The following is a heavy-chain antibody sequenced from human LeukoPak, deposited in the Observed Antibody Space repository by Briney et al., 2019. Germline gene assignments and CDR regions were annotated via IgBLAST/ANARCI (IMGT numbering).Heavy chain of an antibody. V-gene: IGHV3-21*01. Sequence: GGSLTLSCAASGFTFSSYSMNWVRQAPGKGLEWVSSINSSSSYIYYPDSVKGRFTISRDNANNSLYLQMNSLRAEDTAVYYCARLHLRGAADATGYWGQGTLVTVSS. CDR1: GFTFSSYS. D-gene: IGHD6-13*01. J-gene: IGHJ4*02. CDR2: INSSSSYI. CDR3: ARLHLRGAADATGY.